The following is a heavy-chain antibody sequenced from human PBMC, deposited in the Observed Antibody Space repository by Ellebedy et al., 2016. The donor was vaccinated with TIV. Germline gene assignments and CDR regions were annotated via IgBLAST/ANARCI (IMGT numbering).Heavy chain of an antibody. CDR3: AKVNWFGESRMTGDC. CDR1: GFTVYSHD. D-gene: IGHD3-10*01. CDR2: ISGGGDST. J-gene: IGHJ4*02. V-gene: IGHV3-23*01. Sequence: PGGSLRLSCAASGFTVYSHDVNRVRQAQGKGLEWVSGISGGGDSTYYADSAKGRFTISSDNSKSMVYLQMNSLRAEDTAVYYCAKVNWFGESRMTGDCWGQGTLVIVSS.